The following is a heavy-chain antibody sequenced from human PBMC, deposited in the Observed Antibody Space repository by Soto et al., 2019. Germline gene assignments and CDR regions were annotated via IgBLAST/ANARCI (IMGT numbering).Heavy chain of an antibody. V-gene: IGHV7-4-1*01. CDR2: INTNTGNP. Sequence: GSSVKVSCKASGYTFTSYAMNWVRQAPGQGLEWMGWINTNTGNPTYAQGFTGRFVLSLDTSVSTAYLQICSLKAEDTAVYYCARDFSVSSPYRYYYYGMDVWGQGTTGTGSS. CDR1: GYTFTSYA. D-gene: IGHD6-13*01. CDR3: ARDFSVSSPYRYYYYGMDV. J-gene: IGHJ6*02.